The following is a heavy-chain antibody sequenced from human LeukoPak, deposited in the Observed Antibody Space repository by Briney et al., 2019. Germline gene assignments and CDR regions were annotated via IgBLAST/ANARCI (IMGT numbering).Heavy chain of an antibody. Sequence: GGSLRLSCAASGFTFSSYSMNWVRQAPGKGLEWVSSISSSSSYIYYADSVKGRFTISRDNAKNSLYLQMNSLRAEDTAVYYCARGAYSSSPRFDYWGQGTLVTVSS. J-gene: IGHJ4*02. D-gene: IGHD6-13*01. CDR2: ISSSSSYI. V-gene: IGHV3-21*01. CDR1: GFTFSSYS. CDR3: ARGAYSSSPRFDY.